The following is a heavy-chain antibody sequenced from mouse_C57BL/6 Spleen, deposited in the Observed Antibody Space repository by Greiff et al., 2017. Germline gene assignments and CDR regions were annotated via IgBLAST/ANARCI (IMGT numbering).Heavy chain of an antibody. CDR1: GFSLSTFGMG. CDR3: ARIAPRWLLLFFDY. J-gene: IGHJ2*01. D-gene: IGHD2-3*01. V-gene: IGHV8-8*01. Sequence: QVQLKESGPGILQPSQTLSLTCSFSGFSLSTFGMGVGWIRQPSGKGLEWLAHIWWDDDKYYNPALKSRLTISKDTSKNQVFLKIANVDTADTATYYCARIAPRWLLLFFDYWGQGTTLTVSS. CDR2: IWWDDDK.